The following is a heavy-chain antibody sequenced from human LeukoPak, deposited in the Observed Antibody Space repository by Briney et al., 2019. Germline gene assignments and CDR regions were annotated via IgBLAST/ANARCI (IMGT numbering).Heavy chain of an antibody. CDR3: ARVPGQWLAKIFDY. CDR1: GGSFSGYY. CDR2: INHSGST. J-gene: IGHJ4*02. Sequence: PSETLSLTCAVYGGSFSGYYWSWIRQPPGKGLEWSGEINHSGSTNYNPSLKSRVTISVDTSKNQFSLKLSSVTAADTAVYYCARVPGQWLAKIFDYWGQGTLVTVSS. D-gene: IGHD6-19*01. V-gene: IGHV4-34*01.